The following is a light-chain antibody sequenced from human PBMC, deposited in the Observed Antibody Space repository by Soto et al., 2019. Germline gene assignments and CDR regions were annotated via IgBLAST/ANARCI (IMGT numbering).Light chain of an antibody. CDR3: QSFDSSLSGWV. V-gene: IGLV1-40*01. J-gene: IGLJ3*02. CDR2: SNN. CDR1: SSNIGAGYD. Sequence: QSALTQPPSVSGAPGQRVTISCTGSSSNIGAGYDVQWYQQLPGTAPKLLIYSNNNRPSGVPDRFSGSKSGTSASLAITGLQAEDEADYYCQSFDSSLSGWVFGGGTKVTVL.